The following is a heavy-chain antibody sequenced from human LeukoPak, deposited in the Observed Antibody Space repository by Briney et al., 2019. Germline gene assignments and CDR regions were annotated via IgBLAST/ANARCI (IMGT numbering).Heavy chain of an antibody. J-gene: IGHJ6*03. CDR1: GGSFSGYY. CDR2: INHSGST. V-gene: IGHV4-34*01. CDR3: ARARSRWELLRRGYYYYTDV. Sequence: PSETLSLTCAVYGGSFSGYYWSWIRQPPGKGLEWIGEINHSGSTNYNPSLKSRVTISVDTSKNQFSLKLSSVTAADTAVYYCARARSRWELLRRGYYYYTDVWGKGTTVTVSS. D-gene: IGHD1-26*01.